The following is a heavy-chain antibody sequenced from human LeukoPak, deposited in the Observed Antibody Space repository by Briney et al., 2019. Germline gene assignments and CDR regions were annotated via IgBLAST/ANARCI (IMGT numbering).Heavy chain of an antibody. CDR2: ISYDGSNK. Sequence: GRSLRLSCAASGFTFSSYGMHWVRQAPGKGLEWVAVISYDGSNKYYADSVKGRFTISRDNSKNTLYLQMNSLRAEDTAVYYCAKDRRGSGSLWGQGTLVTVSS. J-gene: IGHJ4*02. CDR1: GFTFSSYG. CDR3: AKDRRGSGSL. D-gene: IGHD3-10*01. V-gene: IGHV3-30*18.